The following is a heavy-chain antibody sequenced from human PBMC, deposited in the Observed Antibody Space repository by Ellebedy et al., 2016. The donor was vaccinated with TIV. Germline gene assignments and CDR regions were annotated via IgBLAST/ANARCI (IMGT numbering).Heavy chain of an antibody. V-gene: IGHV3-53*01. CDR1: GFTLNTYA. CDR2: IYSGGST. D-gene: IGHD1-1*01. J-gene: IGHJ4*02. Sequence: PGGSLRLSCAASGFTLNTYAMSWVRQAPGKGLEWVSLIYSGGSTYYADSVKGRFTISRDSSKNTLYLQMNSLRAEDTAMYYCARKTDTGTSGDYWGQGTPVTVSS. CDR3: ARKTDTGTSGDY.